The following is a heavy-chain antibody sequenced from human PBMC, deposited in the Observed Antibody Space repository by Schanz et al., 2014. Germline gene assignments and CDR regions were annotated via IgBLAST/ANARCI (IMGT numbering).Heavy chain of an antibody. CDR3: ARGKGPRGWFDP. J-gene: IGHJ5*02. CDR1: GGSISGYY. V-gene: IGHV4-34*01. CDR2: INHSGVT. D-gene: IGHD3-10*01. Sequence: QVQLQQWGAGLLKPSETLSLTCGVYGGSISGYYWSWIRQPPGKGLEWIGEINHSGVTNYNPFLASRSPRLVDMSKHQVYLKTPSVTAADTAVYYCARGKGPRGWFDPWGQGTLVTVSS.